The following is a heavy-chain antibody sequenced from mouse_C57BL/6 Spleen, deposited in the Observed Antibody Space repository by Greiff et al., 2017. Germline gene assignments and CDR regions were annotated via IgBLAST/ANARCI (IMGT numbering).Heavy chain of an antibody. J-gene: IGHJ1*03. CDR3: ARGSSYGYFDV. CDR1: GFTFSSYA. Sequence: EVQGVESGGGLVKPGGSLKLSCAASGFTFSSYAMSWVRQTPEKRLEWVATISDGGSYTYYPDNVKGRFTISRDNAKNNLYLQMSHLKSEDTAMYYCARGSSYGYFDVWGTGTTVTVSS. D-gene: IGHD1-1*01. CDR2: ISDGGSYT. V-gene: IGHV5-4*01.